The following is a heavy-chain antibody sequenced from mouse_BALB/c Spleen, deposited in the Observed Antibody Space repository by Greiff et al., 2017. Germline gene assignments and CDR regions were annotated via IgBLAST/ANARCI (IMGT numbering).Heavy chain of an antibody. Sequence: QVQLQQSGAELVKPGASVKLSCKASGYTFTSYDINWVRQRPEQGLEWMGWIFPGDGSTKYNEKFKGKATLTTDKSSSTAYMQLSRLTSEDSAVYFSARAGGNYPYAMDYWGQGTSVTVSS. J-gene: IGHJ4*01. CDR2: IFPGDGST. CDR1: GYTFTSYD. D-gene: IGHD2-1*01. CDR3: ARAGGNYPYAMDY. V-gene: IGHV1S56*01.